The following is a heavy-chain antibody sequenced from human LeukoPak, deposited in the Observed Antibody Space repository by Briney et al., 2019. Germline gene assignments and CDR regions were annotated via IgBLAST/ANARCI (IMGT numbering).Heavy chain of an antibody. V-gene: IGHV4-4*07. Sequence: SETLSLTCTVFGGSISSYYWGWIRQPAGKGLEWIGRIYTSGSTKYNPSLESRVTMSVDTSKNQFSLKLSSVTAADTAVYYCARDRSLGELTIESPSFDYWGQGTLVTVSS. CDR2: IYTSGST. CDR1: GGSISSYY. J-gene: IGHJ4*02. CDR3: ARDRSLGELTIESPSFDY. D-gene: IGHD3-16*01.